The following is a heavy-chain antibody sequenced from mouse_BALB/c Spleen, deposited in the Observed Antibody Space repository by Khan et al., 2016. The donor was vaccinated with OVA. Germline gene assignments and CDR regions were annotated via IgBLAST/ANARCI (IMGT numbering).Heavy chain of an antibody. V-gene: IGHV14-3*02. CDR3: ATLYGNPFAF. CDR1: GFNIKDTY. Sequence: VQLKESGAELVKPGASVKLSCSASGFNIKDTYIHWMKQRPEQGLEWIGRIDPPNDDSKYGPKFQAKATLTADTSSNTAYLPLSSLTSEATAVYYWATLYGNPFAFWGQGTLVSVAA. J-gene: IGHJ3*01. CDR2: IDPPNDDS. D-gene: IGHD2-1*01.